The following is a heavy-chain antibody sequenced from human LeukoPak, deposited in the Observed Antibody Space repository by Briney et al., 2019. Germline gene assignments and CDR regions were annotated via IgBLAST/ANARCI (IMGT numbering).Heavy chain of an antibody. CDR1: GYSFTSYW. CDR2: IDPSDSYT. V-gene: IGHV5-10-1*01. CDR3: ARGGGFGESYYGMDV. D-gene: IGHD3-10*01. Sequence: GESLKISCKGSGYSFTSYWISWVRQLPGKGLEWMGRIDPSDSYTNYSPSFQGHVTISADKSISTAYLQWSSLKASDTAMYYCARGGGFGESYYGMDVWGKGTTVTVS. J-gene: IGHJ6*04.